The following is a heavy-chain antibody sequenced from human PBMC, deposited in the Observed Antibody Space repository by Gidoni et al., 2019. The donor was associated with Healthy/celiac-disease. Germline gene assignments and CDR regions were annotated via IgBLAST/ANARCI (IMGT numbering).Heavy chain of an antibody. V-gene: IGHV3-53*01. CDR3: ARDPDYGDLGGY. CDR2: IYSGGST. D-gene: IGHD4-17*01. J-gene: IGHJ4*02. CDR1: GFTVSSNY. Sequence: EVQLVESGGGLIQPGGSLRLSCSASGFTVSSNYIRWVRQAPGKGLEWVSVIYSGGSTYYADSVKGRFTISRDNSKNTLYLQMNSLRAEDTAVYYCARDPDYGDLGGYWGQGTLVTVSS.